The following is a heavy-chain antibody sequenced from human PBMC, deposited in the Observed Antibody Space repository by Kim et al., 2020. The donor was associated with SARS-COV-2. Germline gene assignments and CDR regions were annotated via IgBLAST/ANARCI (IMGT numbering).Heavy chain of an antibody. D-gene: IGHD2-21*02. Sequence: KGRFTISRDNAKDSLYLQMNSLRAEDTAVYYCARDQAYCGGDCYFDAFNIWGQGTMVTVSS. V-gene: IGHV3-11*06. CDR3: ARDQAYCGGDCYFDAFNI. J-gene: IGHJ3*02.